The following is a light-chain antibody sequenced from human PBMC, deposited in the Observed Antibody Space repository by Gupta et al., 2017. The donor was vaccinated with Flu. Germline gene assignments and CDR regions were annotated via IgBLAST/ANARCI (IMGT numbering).Light chain of an antibody. CDR3: AAWDGTLSAWL. CDR2: ENN. V-gene: IGLV1-51*02. CDR1: SSSIGKYY. Sequence: SSSSIGKYYVSWYRQLPGTAPKLLIYENNQRPSGIPDRFSGSRSGTSATLGITGLQTGDEATYYCAAWDGTLSAWLFGGGTELTVL. J-gene: IGLJ3*02.